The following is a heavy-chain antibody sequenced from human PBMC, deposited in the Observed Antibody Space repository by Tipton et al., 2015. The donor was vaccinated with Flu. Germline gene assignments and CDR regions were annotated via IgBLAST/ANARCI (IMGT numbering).Heavy chain of an antibody. V-gene: IGHV3-33*01. CDR1: GLIFTNYV. Sequence: SGLIFTNYVLHWVRQAPGKGLEWVAVIWDDGSEAYYAESVRGRFTISRDNSKNTLYLQMKSLRAEDTAVYYCVREPPRSSDFGMDVWGQGTTVTVSS. CDR3: VREPPRSSDFGMDV. CDR2: IWDDGSEA. J-gene: IGHJ6*02. D-gene: IGHD6-25*01.